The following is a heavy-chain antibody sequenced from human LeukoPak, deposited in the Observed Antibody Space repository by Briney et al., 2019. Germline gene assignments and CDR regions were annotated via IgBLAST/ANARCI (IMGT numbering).Heavy chain of an antibody. CDR2: ISYHGSNA. CDR1: GFTFSSYA. J-gene: IGHJ4*02. Sequence: GRSLRLSCAPSGFTFSSYAMHWVRQAPGKGLEWVALISYHGSNAYYADSVKGRVTISRDNSKNTLYLQMSSLRAEDTAMYYCANSQGGLGYCGSSSSYDAFENWRQGTGVTVSS. D-gene: IGHD2-2*01. V-gene: IGHV3-30-3*01. CDR3: ANSQGGLGYCGSSSSYDAFEN.